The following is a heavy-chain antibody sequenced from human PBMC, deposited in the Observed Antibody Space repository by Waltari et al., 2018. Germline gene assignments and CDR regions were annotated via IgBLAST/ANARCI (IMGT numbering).Heavy chain of an antibody. CDR2: IKQDGSGK. V-gene: IGHV3-7*01. CDR3: ARDPYDYIWGSYRYFDY. J-gene: IGHJ4*02. Sequence: EVQLVESGGGLVQPGGSLRLSCAASGFTFSSYWMSWVRQAPGKGLEWVANIKQDGSGKDYVDSVKGRFTISRDNAKNSLYLQMNSLRAEDTAVYYCARDPYDYIWGSYRYFDYWGQGTLVTVSS. CDR1: GFTFSSYW. D-gene: IGHD3-16*02.